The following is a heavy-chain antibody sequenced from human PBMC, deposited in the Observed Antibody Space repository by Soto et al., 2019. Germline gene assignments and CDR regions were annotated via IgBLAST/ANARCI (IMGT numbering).Heavy chain of an antibody. V-gene: IGHV3-23*01. CDR3: AKEISYGSGS. CDR2: IGGTGGST. J-gene: IGHJ4*02. Sequence: GGSLRLSCAASGFTFSSYAMSWVRQAPGKGLEWVSAIGGTGGSTYYADSVKGRFTISRDNSKNTLYLEMNSLRAEDTAVYYCAKEISYGSGSWGQGTLVTVSS. CDR1: GFTFSSYA. D-gene: IGHD3-10*01.